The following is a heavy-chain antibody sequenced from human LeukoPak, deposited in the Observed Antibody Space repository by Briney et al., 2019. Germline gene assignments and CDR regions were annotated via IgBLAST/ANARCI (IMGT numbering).Heavy chain of an antibody. CDR1: GGSFSGYY. D-gene: IGHD6-19*01. Sequence: PSETLSLTCAVYGGSFSGYYWSWIRQPPGKGLEWIGEINHSGSTNYNPSLKSRVTISVDTSKNQFSLKLSSVTAADTAVYYCARDRREQWLGPQSDYWGQGTLVTVSS. CDR3: ARDRREQWLGPQSDY. CDR2: INHSGST. J-gene: IGHJ4*02. V-gene: IGHV4-34*01.